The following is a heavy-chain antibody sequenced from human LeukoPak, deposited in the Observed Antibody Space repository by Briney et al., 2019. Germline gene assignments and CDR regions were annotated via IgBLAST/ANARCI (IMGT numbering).Heavy chain of an antibody. CDR2: ISDSGGRI. Sequence: PGGSLRLSCTASGFSFNNYDMTWVRQAPGKGLEWVSGISDSGGRIYSADSVKGRFSISRDNSKNTVYLQMNSLRAEDTAVYYCAKDARRTSGWYYFDSWGQGILVTVSS. CDR3: AKDARRTSGWYYFDS. D-gene: IGHD6-19*01. V-gene: IGHV3-23*01. J-gene: IGHJ4*02. CDR1: GFSFNNYD.